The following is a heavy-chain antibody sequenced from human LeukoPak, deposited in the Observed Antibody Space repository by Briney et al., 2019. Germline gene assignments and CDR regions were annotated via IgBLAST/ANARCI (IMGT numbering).Heavy chain of an antibody. CDR3: ARARVYCSSTSCYRFPDYYYMDV. V-gene: IGHV1-2*02. CDR1: GYTFTGYY. J-gene: IGHJ6*03. D-gene: IGHD2-2*01. CDR2: INPNSGGT. Sequence: GASVKVSCKASGYTFTGYYMHWVRQAPGQGLEWMGWINPNSGGTNYAQKFQGRVTMTRDTSISTAYMELSSLRSEDTAVYYCARARVYCSSTSCYRFPDYYYMDVWGKGTTVTVSS.